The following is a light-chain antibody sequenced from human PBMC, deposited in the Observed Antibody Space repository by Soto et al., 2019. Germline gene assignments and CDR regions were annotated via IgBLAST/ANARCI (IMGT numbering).Light chain of an antibody. Sequence: DIQLTQSPSFLSASVGDRVTITCRASQGISSYLAWYQQKPGKAPKLLIYAASTLQSGVPSRFSGSGSGTEFNLTISSLQPEDVATYYCQQLNSYPYTFGQGTKLEIK. J-gene: IGKJ2*01. CDR1: QGISSY. CDR2: AAS. V-gene: IGKV1-9*01. CDR3: QQLNSYPYT.